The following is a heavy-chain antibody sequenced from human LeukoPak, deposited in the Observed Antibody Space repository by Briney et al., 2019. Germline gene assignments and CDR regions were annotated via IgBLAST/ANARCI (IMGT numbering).Heavy chain of an antibody. CDR3: ARVVTTSED. V-gene: IGHV3-23*01. CDR2: ISGDAGTT. D-gene: IGHD1-14*01. CDR1: GFPFSNYA. J-gene: IGHJ4*02. Sequence: GRSLRLSCVASGFPFSNYAMSWVCQAPGKGLECVSVISGDAGTTYYADSVKGRFTISRDNAKNTMYLQMNSLRAEDTAVYYCARVVTTSEDWGQGTLVTVSS.